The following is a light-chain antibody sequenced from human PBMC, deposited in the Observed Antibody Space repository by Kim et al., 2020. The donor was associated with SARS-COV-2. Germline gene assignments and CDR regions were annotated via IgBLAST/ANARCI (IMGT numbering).Light chain of an antibody. Sequence: QSVLTQPPSASGTPGQRVTISCSGGSSNIGSNTVNWYQQLPGTAPKLLICTNNQRPSGVPDRFSGSKSGTSASLAISGLQSEDEAEYYCVAWDDSLNGYVFGTGTKVTVL. CDR1: SSNIGSNT. V-gene: IGLV1-44*01. CDR3: VAWDDSLNGYV. CDR2: TNN. J-gene: IGLJ1*01.